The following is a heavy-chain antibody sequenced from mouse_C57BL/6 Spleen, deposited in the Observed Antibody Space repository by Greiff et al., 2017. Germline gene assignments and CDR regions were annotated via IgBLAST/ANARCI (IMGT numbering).Heavy chain of an antibody. CDR3: ARSLVVTTVRGFAY. D-gene: IGHD2-3*01. CDR1: GFTFSSYA. CDR2: ISDGGSYT. Sequence: EVKVVESGGGLVKPGGSLKLSCAASGFTFSSYAMSWVRQTPEKRLEWVATISDGGSYTYYPDNVKGRFTISRDNANNNLYLQMSHLKSEDTAVYYCARSLVVTTVRGFAYWGQGTLVTVSA. V-gene: IGHV5-4*03. J-gene: IGHJ3*01.